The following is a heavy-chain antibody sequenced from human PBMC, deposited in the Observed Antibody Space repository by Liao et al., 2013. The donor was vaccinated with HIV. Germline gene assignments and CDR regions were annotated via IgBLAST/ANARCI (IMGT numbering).Heavy chain of an antibody. V-gene: IGHV4-4*07. Sequence: QVQLQESGPGLVKPSETLSLTCVVLGDSISNYYWSWVRQPAGKGLEWIGRLFTSGSTNYNPSLKTRVTISLDTSKNQFSLQLSAVTAADTAVYFCARSRGYSHIVSHWGQGTLVTVSS. CDR2: LFTSGST. CDR3: ARSRGYSHIVSH. J-gene: IGHJ4*02. CDR1: GDSISNYY. D-gene: IGHD5-12*01.